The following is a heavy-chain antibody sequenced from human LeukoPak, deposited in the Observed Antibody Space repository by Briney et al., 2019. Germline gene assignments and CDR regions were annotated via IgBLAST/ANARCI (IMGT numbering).Heavy chain of an antibody. Sequence: SETLSLTCTVSGGSISSYYWSWIRQPPGKGLEWIGYIFSSGSTNSNPSLKSRVTISVDTSKTQFSLKMTSVTAADTAVYYCARQGSGGRAFDIWGQGTMVTVSS. CDR1: GGSISSYY. V-gene: IGHV4-59*08. CDR2: IFSSGST. CDR3: ARQGSGGRAFDI. D-gene: IGHD1-26*01. J-gene: IGHJ3*02.